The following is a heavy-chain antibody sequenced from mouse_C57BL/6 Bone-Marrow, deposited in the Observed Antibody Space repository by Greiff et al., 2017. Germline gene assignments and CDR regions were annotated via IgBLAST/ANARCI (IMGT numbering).Heavy chain of an antibody. CDR3: ARASQAYYYAMDY. D-gene: IGHD3-2*02. V-gene: IGHV5-17*01. Sequence: EVTLVESGGGLVKPGGSLKLSCAASGFTFSDYGMHWVRQAPEKGLEWVAYISSGSSTIYYADTVKGRFTISRDNAKNTLFLQMTSLRSEDTAMYYCARASQAYYYAMDYWGQGTSVTVSS. CDR2: ISSGSSTI. J-gene: IGHJ4*01. CDR1: GFTFSDYG.